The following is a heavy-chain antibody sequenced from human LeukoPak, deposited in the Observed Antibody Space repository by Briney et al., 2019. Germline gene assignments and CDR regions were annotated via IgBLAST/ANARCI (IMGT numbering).Heavy chain of an antibody. CDR3: ARVAVQLWFTYYYYYMDV. D-gene: IGHD5-18*01. CDR1: GGSISSSSYY. Sequence: SETLSLTCTVSGGSISSSSYYWVWIRQPPGKGLEWIVSIYYSGSTYYNPSLKSRVTISVDTSKNQFSLKLSSVTAADTAVYYCARVAVQLWFTYYYYYMDVWGKGTTVTISS. CDR2: IYYSGST. V-gene: IGHV4-39*01. J-gene: IGHJ6*03.